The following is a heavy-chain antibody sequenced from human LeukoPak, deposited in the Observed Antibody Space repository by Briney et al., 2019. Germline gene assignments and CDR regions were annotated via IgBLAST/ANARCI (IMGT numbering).Heavy chain of an antibody. J-gene: IGHJ6*03. V-gene: IGHV4-61*02. CDR1: GASISANNYY. Sequence: SETLSLTCNVSGASISANNYYWTWIRQPAGKGLEWIGRIYTDGITNYSPSLKSRVTIAVDRSRNQFSLKLTSVTAADTAVYYCARGWGPNYYYYYMDVWGKGTTVTVSS. CDR2: IYTDGIT. D-gene: IGHD6-19*01. CDR3: ARGWGPNYYYYYMDV.